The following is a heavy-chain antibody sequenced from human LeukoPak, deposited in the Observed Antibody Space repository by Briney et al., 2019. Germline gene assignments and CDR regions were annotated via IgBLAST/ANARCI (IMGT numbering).Heavy chain of an antibody. V-gene: IGHV1-18*01. D-gene: IGHD5-18*01. Sequence: ASVKVSCKASGYTFTSFGISWVRQAPGQGPEWVGWISAYNGNTNYVQNLQGRVTMTTGTSTNTACMELRSLRSDDTAVYYCARDLGEDTTMIFFDYWGQGTPVTVSS. CDR2: ISAYNGNT. CDR3: ARDLGEDTTMIFFDY. J-gene: IGHJ4*02. CDR1: GYTFTSFG.